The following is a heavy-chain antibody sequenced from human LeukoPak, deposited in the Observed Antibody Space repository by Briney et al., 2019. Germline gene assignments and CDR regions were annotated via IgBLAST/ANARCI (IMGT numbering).Heavy chain of an antibody. Sequence: GRSLRLSCAASGFTFSSYAMHWVRQAPGKGLEWVAVISYDGSNKYYADSVKGRFTISRDNSKNTLYLQMNSLRAEDTAVYYCARDTYSSGWYSSSQNWFDPWGQGTLVTVSS. J-gene: IGHJ5*02. CDR3: ARDTYSSGWYSSSQNWFDP. D-gene: IGHD6-13*01. CDR2: ISYDGSNK. V-gene: IGHV3-30*04. CDR1: GFTFSSYA.